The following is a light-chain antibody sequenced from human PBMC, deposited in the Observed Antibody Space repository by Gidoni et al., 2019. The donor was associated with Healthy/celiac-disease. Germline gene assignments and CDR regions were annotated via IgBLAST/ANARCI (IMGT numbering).Light chain of an antibody. CDR1: QSISNY. CDR3: QHYDTLSYT. Sequence: DIQMTKSPSSLSASVGDRVTITCQARQSISNYLNCYQQKPGEAPKLLIYDELNFETGGPSTCSGSGSVTDFTSTISILQPDDIATYYCQHYDTLSYTFGPXTKVEIK. J-gene: IGKJ3*01. CDR2: DEL. V-gene: IGKV1-33*01.